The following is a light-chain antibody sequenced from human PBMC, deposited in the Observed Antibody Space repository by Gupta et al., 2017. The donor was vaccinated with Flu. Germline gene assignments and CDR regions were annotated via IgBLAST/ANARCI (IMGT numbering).Light chain of an antibody. CDR2: DVS. V-gene: IGLV2-14*01. CDR3: SSYTSSSTVDVV. CDR1: SSDVGDYNY. Sequence: QSALAQPASVSGSPGQSITISCTGTSSDVGDYNYVSWYQQHPGKAPKLMIYDVSNRPSAVSNRFSGSKSANTASLTISGLQAEDEADYYCSSYTSSSTVDVVFGGGTKLTVL. J-gene: IGLJ2*01.